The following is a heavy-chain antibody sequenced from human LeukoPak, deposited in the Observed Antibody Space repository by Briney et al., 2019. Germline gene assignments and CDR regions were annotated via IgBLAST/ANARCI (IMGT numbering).Heavy chain of an antibody. J-gene: IGHJ5*01. V-gene: IGHV4-59*13. CDR2: IYYSGTS. CDR3: ARDFDSGWFDY. D-gene: IGHD1-26*01. Sequence: SETLSLTCTVSGGSISSYYWSWIRQPPGQGLECIGNIYYSGTSNYNPSLKSRVAISVDTSKNQFSLKLNSVTAADTAVYYCARDFDSGWFDYWGQGTRVTVSS. CDR1: GGSISSYY.